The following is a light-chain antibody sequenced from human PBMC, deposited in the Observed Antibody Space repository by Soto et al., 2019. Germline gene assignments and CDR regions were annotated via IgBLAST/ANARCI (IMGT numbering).Light chain of an antibody. V-gene: IGLV2-14*01. CDR2: DVS. CDR1: SSDVGGYNY. J-gene: IGLJ2*01. CDR3: SSYTTSSTVV. Sequence: QSALTQPASVSGSPGQSITISCTGTSSDVGGYNYVSWYQQHQGKAPKLTIYDVSNRPSGVSNRFSGSKSGNTASLTISGLQAADEADYFCSSYTTSSTVVFGGGTKVTVL.